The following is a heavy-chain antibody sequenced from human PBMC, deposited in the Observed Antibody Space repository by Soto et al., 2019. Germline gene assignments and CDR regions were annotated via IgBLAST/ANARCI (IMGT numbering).Heavy chain of an antibody. J-gene: IGHJ4*02. D-gene: IGHD4-17*01. CDR1: GYPFTHYG. CDR2: ISPYNGNT. CDR3: ARTLYGDNVDY. Sequence: ASVKVSCKSSGYPFTHYGITWVRQAPGQGLEWMGWISPYNGNTNYGQTLQGRVTLTTDTSTSTAYMELRSLRSDDTAVYYCARTLYGDNVDYWGQGTLVTVSS. V-gene: IGHV1-18*01.